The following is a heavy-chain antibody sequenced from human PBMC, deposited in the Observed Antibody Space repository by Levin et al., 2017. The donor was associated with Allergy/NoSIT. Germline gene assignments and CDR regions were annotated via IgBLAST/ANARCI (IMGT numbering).Heavy chain of an antibody. J-gene: IGHJ6*02. CDR1: GGTFNNKA. D-gene: IGHD7-27*01. V-gene: IGHV1-69*13. Sequence: SVKVSCKASGGTFNNKAISWVRQAPGQGLEWMGGTIPLYSRTTTTAKFQGRLTIVADDFTNTAYMELDSLTSEDTAVYFCALGALIVGTANYGVDVWGPGTTVIVYS. CDR2: TIPLYSRT. CDR3: ALGALIVGTANYGVDV.